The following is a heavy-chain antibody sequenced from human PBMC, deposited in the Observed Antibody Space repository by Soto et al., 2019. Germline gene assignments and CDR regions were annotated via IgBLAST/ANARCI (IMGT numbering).Heavy chain of an antibody. CDR1: GFTFSSYA. D-gene: IGHD5-12*01. CDR3: AKGYSGYDRTFDY. J-gene: IGHJ4*02. Sequence: VGSLRLSCAASGFTFSSYAMSWVRQAPGKGLEWVSGISGGGGSTYYADSVKGRFTISRDNSKNTLYLQMNSLRAEDTAVYYCAKGYSGYDRTFDYWGQGTLVTVSS. CDR2: ISGGGGST. V-gene: IGHV3-23*01.